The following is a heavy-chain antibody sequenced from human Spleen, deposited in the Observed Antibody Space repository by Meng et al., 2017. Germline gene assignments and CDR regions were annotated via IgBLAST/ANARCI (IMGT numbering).Heavy chain of an antibody. J-gene: IGHJ4*02. CDR2: IYYSGNS. CDR1: GGSISSSNYY. CDR3: AVWQWPYDY. V-gene: IGHV4-39*07. D-gene: IGHD6-19*01. Sequence: GSLRLSCIVSGGSISSSNYYWGWVRQPPGKGLEWIATIYYSGNSYYNPSLTSRVTISVDTSKNQFSLKLNSVTAADTAVYYCAVWQWPYDYWGQGTLVTVSS.